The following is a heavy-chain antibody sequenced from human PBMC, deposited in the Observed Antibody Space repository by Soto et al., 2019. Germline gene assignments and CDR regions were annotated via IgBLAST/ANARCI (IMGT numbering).Heavy chain of an antibody. J-gene: IGHJ4*02. CDR2: IIPIFGTA. V-gene: IGHV1-69*05. Sequence: QVQLVQSGAEVKKPGSSVKVSCKASGGTFSSYAISWVRQAPGQGLEWMGGIIPIFGTANYAQKFQGRVTXTXDXSTSTAYMELSSLRSEDTAVYYCNYYDSSGYTLTDYWGQGTLVTVSS. CDR3: NYYDSSGYTLTDY. D-gene: IGHD3-22*01. CDR1: GGTFSSYA.